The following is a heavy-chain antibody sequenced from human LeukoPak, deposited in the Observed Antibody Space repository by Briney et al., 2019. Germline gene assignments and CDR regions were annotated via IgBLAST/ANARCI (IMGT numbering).Heavy chain of an antibody. CDR3: ARGITFGGVIVRINWFDP. J-gene: IGHJ5*02. Sequence: ASVKVSCKASGYTFTGYYIHWVRQAPGQGLEWMGWINPNSGGTNYAQKFQGRVTMTRDTSISTAYMELSRLRSDDTAVYYCARGITFGGVIVRINWFDPWGQGTLVTVSS. V-gene: IGHV1-2*02. D-gene: IGHD3-16*02. CDR1: GYTFTGYY. CDR2: INPNSGGT.